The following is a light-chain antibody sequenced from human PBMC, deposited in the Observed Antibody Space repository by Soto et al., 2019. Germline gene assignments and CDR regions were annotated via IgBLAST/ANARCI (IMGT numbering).Light chain of an antibody. J-gene: IGLJ3*02. V-gene: IGLV2-14*03. CDR2: DVS. CDR3: SSYTDALTLV. CDR1: SSDVGAYNL. Sequence: QSALTQPASVSGSPGQSITISCTGTSSDVGAYNLVSWYQQHPGRAPKLFIFDVSDRPSGVSNRFSGSKSGNTATLTISGLQGEDEAFYYCSSYTDALTLVFRGGTNLTVL.